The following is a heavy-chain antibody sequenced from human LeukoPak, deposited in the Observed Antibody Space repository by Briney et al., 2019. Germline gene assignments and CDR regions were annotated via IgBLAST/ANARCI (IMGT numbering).Heavy chain of an antibody. D-gene: IGHD1-26*01. Sequence: TTSETLSLTCTVSGGSISSGGYYWSWIRQHPGKGLEWIGYIYYSGSTNYNPSLKSRVTISVDTSKNQFSLKLSSVTAADTAVYYCAREFSGSSVDYWGQGTLVTVSS. CDR1: GGSISSGGYY. J-gene: IGHJ4*02. CDR2: IYYSGST. CDR3: AREFSGSSVDY. V-gene: IGHV4-61*08.